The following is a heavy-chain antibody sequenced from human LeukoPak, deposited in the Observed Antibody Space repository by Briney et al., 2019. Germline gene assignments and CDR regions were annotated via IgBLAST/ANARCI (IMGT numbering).Heavy chain of an antibody. D-gene: IGHD3-10*01. Sequence: ASVKVSCKASGYTFTSYGISRVRQAPGQGLEWMGWISAYNGNTNYAQKLQGRVTMTTDTSTSTAYMELRSLRSDDTAVYYCARGSLLWFGELLLFDYWGQGTLVTVSS. J-gene: IGHJ4*02. CDR1: GYTFTSYG. CDR3: ARGSLLWFGELLLFDY. CDR2: ISAYNGNT. V-gene: IGHV1-18*01.